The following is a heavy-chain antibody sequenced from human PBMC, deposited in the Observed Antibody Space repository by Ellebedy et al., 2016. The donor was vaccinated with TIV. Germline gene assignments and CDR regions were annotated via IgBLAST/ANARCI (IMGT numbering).Heavy chain of an antibody. Sequence: GESLKISXAASGFTFSSYWMSWVRQAPGKGLEWVANIKQDGSEKYYVDSVKGRFTISRDNAKNSLYLQMNSLRAEDTAVYYCARYGDYVSFIFDYWGQGTLVTVSS. CDR1: GFTFSSYW. CDR2: IKQDGSEK. J-gene: IGHJ4*02. CDR3: ARYGDYVSFIFDY. D-gene: IGHD4-17*01. V-gene: IGHV3-7*01.